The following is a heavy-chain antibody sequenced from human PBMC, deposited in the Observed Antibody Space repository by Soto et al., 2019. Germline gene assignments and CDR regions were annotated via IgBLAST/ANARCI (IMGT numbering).Heavy chain of an antibody. CDR1: GWNFTNLP. V-gene: IGHV1-3*04. CDR3: ASGGGPSMEDIVVVVAATIPIHFDY. D-gene: IGHD2-15*01. Sequence: ASVKVSCKASGWNFTNLPIHWVRRAPGQRLEWMGWINTANGNTKYSQKFQGRVTLTGDTSASAAYLDLRSLRSEDTAVYYCASGGGPSMEDIVVVVAATIPIHFDYWGQGTLVTVSS. J-gene: IGHJ4*02. CDR2: INTANGNT.